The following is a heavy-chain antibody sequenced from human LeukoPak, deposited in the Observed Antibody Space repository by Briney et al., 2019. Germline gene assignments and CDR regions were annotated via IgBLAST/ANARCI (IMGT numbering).Heavy chain of an antibody. Sequence: PGGSLRLSCAASGFTLNNAWMSWVRQAPGKGLEWVANIKLDGSEKYYVDSVKGRFTISRDNAKNSLYLQMNSLRAEDTAVYFCAREYCSGGSCYSSLDAFDIWGQGTMVTVSS. CDR1: GFTLNNAW. J-gene: IGHJ3*02. CDR2: IKLDGSEK. CDR3: AREYCSGGSCYSSLDAFDI. V-gene: IGHV3-7*01. D-gene: IGHD2-15*01.